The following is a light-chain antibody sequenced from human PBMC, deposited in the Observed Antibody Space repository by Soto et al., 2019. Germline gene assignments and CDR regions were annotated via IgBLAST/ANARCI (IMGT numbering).Light chain of an antibody. CDR1: RRASSSC. CDR2: GAS. Sequence: IVLTLSQGTLSLSPGAISTLSCRGGRRASSSCLAWYQQKPGQAPRLLIYGASSRATGVPERFSGSGSGTEFTLTISSLQSEDFALYYCQQYNGWPLTFGQGTKVDIK. CDR3: QQYNGWPLT. V-gene: IGKV3-20*01. J-gene: IGKJ1*01.